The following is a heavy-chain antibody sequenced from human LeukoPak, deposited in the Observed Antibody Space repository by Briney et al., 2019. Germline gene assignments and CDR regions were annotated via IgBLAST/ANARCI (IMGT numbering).Heavy chain of an antibody. J-gene: IGHJ4*02. CDR2: TYHSGND. Sequence: PSETLSLTCTVSGYSISSAYYWGWIRQSPGKGLEWIGSTYHSGNDYYNPSLKSRVTISVDTSKNQSSLNLSSVTAADTAVYYCARSARRGQNWNYFDYFDYWGQGTLVTVSS. CDR1: GYSISSAYY. CDR3: ARSARRGQNWNYFDYFDY. D-gene: IGHD1-7*01. V-gene: IGHV4-38-2*02.